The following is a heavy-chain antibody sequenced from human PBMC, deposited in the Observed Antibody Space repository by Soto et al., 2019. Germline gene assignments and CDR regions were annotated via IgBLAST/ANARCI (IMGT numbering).Heavy chain of an antibody. D-gene: IGHD3-3*01. CDR3: ARGGGLITIFGVVIKSDYYGMDV. J-gene: IGHJ6*02. Sequence: SETLSLTCTVSGGSISSSSYYWGWIRQPPGKGLEWIGSIYYSGSTYYNPSLKSRVTISVDTSKNQFSLKLSSVTAADTAVYYCARGGGLITIFGVVIKSDYYGMDVWGQAPTLTGS. V-gene: IGHV4-39*01. CDR1: GGSISSSSYY. CDR2: IYYSGST.